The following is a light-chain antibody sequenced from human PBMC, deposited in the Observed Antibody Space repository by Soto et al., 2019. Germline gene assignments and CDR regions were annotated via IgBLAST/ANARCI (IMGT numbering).Light chain of an antibody. CDR3: QQYDNLPLI. CDR2: DAS. Sequence: DIQMTQSPSTLSASVGDRVTITCRASQGIRNDLGWYQQKQGKAPNLLIYDASNLETGVPSRFSGGGSGTHFTFTISNLQPEDIETYYCQQYDNLPLIFGQGTRLEI. CDR1: QGIRND. V-gene: IGKV1-33*01. J-gene: IGKJ5*01.